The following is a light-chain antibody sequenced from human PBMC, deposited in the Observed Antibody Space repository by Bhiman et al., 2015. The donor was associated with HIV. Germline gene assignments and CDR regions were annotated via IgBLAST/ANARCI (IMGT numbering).Light chain of an antibody. CDR2: GNN. Sequence: QSVLTQPPSVSGAPGQRVTISCTGSSSNIGAGYDVHWYQQLPGTAPKLLIYGNNNRPSGVPDRFSGSKSGTSASLAISGLQAEDEADYCAAWDDSLSGGVFGGGTKLTVL. CDR1: SSNIGAGYD. CDR3: AWDDSLSGGV. V-gene: IGLV1-40*01. J-gene: IGLJ3*02.